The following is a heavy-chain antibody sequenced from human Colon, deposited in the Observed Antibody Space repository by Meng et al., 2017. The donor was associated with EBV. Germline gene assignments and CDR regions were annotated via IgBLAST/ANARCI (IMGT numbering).Heavy chain of an antibody. CDR1: GDSSSSTDYY. V-gene: IGHV4-30-4*01. J-gene: IGHJ4*02. Sequence: QRQLQESGPGLVKPSQTLSLTCTVSGDSSSSTDYYWSWVRQPPGKGLEWTGYIYYSGSRYYNPSLKSRVTISVDTSKNQFSLKLSSVTAADTAVYYCARVTGKIYYDGSGYPEAFDYWGQGTLVTVSS. CDR2: IYYSGSR. CDR3: ARVTGKIYYDGSGYPEAFDY. D-gene: IGHD3-22*01.